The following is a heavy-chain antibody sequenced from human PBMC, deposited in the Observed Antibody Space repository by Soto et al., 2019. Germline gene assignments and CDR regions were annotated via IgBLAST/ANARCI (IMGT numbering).Heavy chain of an antibody. J-gene: IGHJ6*02. V-gene: IGHV3-30-3*01. CDR2: ISYDGSIE. CDR1: GFTFKNYA. CDR3: AREGGNYAYYYGMDV. D-gene: IGHD4-4*01. Sequence: PGGSLRLSCAASGFTFKNYAMHWVRQAPGKGLEWVAVISYDGSIEFYADSVKGRFTISRDNSKNTLYLQMNSLRAEDTAVYYCAREGGNYAYYYGMDVWGQGTTVTVSS.